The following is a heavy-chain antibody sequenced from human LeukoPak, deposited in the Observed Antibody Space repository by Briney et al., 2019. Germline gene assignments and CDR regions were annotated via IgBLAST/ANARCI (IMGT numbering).Heavy chain of an antibody. D-gene: IGHD2-15*01. Sequence: GGSLRPSCAASGSTFSSYRMNWVGQGPGKGLGWVSSISRRSSYIYYADPVKDRFTISRDNAKNSLHLQKNSLRAEDTAVYYCARDCSGGSGYLVRYAFDMWGEGTMLTVSS. J-gene: IGHJ3*02. CDR1: GSTFSSYR. CDR2: ISRRSSYI. CDR3: ARDCSGGSGYLVRYAFDM. V-gene: IGHV3-21*01.